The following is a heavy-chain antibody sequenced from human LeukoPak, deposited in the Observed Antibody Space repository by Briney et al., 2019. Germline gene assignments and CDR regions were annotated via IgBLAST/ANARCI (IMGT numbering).Heavy chain of an antibody. V-gene: IGHV3-30*03. Sequence: GRSLRLSCAASGFTFSSYGMHWVRQAPGKGLEWVAVISYDGSNKYYADSVKGRFTISRDNSKNTLYLQMNSLRAEDTAVYYCARAFCSGGSCHQDYWGQGTLVTVSS. J-gene: IGHJ4*02. CDR2: ISYDGSNK. CDR3: ARAFCSGGSCHQDY. CDR1: GFTFSSYG. D-gene: IGHD2-15*01.